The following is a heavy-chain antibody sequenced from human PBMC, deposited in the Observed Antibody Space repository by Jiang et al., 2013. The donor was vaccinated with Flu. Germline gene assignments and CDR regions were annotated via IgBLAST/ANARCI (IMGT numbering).Heavy chain of an antibody. CDR3: ARDRAAGTILNWFDP. Sequence: GPGLVKPSETLSLTCTVSGFSIRSAYYWGWIRQPPGKGLEWIGSVYHSGTAYYNPSLKSRVTMSVDTSNNQFSLRLTSVTATDTALYYCARDRAAGTILNWFDPWGQGTLVTVSS. D-gene: IGHD6-19*01. CDR1: GFSIRSAYY. CDR2: VYHSGTA. J-gene: IGHJ5*02. V-gene: IGHV4-38-2*02.